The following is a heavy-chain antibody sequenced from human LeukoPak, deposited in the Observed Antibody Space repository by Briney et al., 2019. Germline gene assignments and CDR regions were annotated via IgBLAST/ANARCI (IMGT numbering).Heavy chain of an antibody. D-gene: IGHD4-17*01. CDR1: GFTFSSYG. V-gene: IGHV3-30*02. J-gene: IGHJ3*02. CDR2: IRYDGNNK. CDR3: AKDLDYGDYVGDAFDI. Sequence: PGGSLRLSCAASGFTFSSYGMHCVRQAPGQGLEWVAFIRYDGNNKYYADYVEARFKISRDHSKNKLYLQMNSLRAEDTAVYYCAKDLDYGDYVGDAFDIWGQGTMVTVSS.